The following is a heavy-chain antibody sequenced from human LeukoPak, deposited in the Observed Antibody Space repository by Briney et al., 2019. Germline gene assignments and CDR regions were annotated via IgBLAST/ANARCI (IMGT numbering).Heavy chain of an antibody. V-gene: IGHV4-39*01. Sequence: PSETLSLTCTVSGGSISSSSYYWGWIRQPPGKGLEWIGSIYYSGSTYYNPSLKSRVTISVDTSKSQFSLKLSSVTAADTAVYYCARHEYSSSWYGAYYYGMDVWGQGTTVTVSS. D-gene: IGHD6-13*01. CDR2: IYYSGST. J-gene: IGHJ6*02. CDR3: ARHEYSSSWYGAYYYGMDV. CDR1: GGSISSSSYY.